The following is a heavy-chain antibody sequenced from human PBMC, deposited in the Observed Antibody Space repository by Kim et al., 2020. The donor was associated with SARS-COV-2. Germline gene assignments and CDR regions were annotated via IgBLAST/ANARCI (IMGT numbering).Heavy chain of an antibody. Sequence: GGSLRLSCAASGLSLTYYTMTWVRQSPGKGLQWVSSISPGSATIYYADSVKGRFTISRDNAKNSLFLQMNSLNAEDTAVYFCARVLSASYMDVWGTGTTVPVS. CDR1: GLSLTYYT. CDR2: ISPGSATI. V-gene: IGHV3-21*06. D-gene: IGHD3-3*02. CDR3: ARVLSASYMDV. J-gene: IGHJ6*03.